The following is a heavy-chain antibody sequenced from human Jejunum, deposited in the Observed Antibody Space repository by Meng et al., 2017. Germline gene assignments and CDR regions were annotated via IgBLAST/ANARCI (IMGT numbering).Heavy chain of an antibody. J-gene: IGHJ3*02. CDR1: GLTFSSSH. D-gene: IGHD2-8*01. Sequence: AGSLSLSCSVSGLTFSSSHVHWVRQAPGKGLEWVGRITGESNRYATAYAASVNGRFTISRDDSKNTAFLQMNSLKTEDTALYYCTVYTTGHIWGQGTMVTVSS. V-gene: IGHV3-73*01. CDR3: TVYTTGHI. CDR2: ITGESNRYAT.